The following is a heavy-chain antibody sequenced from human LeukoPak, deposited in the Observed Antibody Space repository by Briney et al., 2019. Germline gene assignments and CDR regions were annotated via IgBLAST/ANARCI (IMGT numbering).Heavy chain of an antibody. Sequence: PSETLSLTCTVSGDSISSYYWSWIRQSPGKGLEWIGYIYYSGSTNYNPSLKSRVTISVDTSKNQFSLKLSSVTAPDTAVYYCARHEDRNWYFDHWGQGTLVTVSS. V-gene: IGHV4-59*08. J-gene: IGHJ4*02. CDR1: GDSISSYY. CDR2: IYYSGST. CDR3: ARHEDRNWYFDH. D-gene: IGHD1-1*01.